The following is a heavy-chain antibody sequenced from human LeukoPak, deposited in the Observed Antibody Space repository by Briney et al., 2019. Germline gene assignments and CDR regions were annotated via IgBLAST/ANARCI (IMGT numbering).Heavy chain of an antibody. CDR2: ISAFNGNT. CDR1: GYTFINYG. J-gene: IGHJ4*02. D-gene: IGHD3-10*01. CDR3: ARDLDQYNGRFGGFGHDF. V-gene: IGHV1-18*01. Sequence: ASVKVSCKASGYTFINYGINWVRQAPGQGLEWMGWISAFNGNTNYAQSLQGRVTMTTDTSTSTVYMEMRSLTSDDTAVYYCARDLDQYNGRFGGFGHDFWGQGTLVTVSS.